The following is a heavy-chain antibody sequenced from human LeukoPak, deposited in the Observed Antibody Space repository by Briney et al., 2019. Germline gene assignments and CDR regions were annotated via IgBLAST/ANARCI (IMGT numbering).Heavy chain of an antibody. V-gene: IGHV3-9*01. Sequence: GGSLRLSCAASGFTFDDYAMHWVRQAPGKGLEWVSGISWNSGSIGYADSVKGRFTISRDNAKNSLYLQMNSLRAEDTAVYYCARVGTYLYYMDVWGKGTTVTVSS. J-gene: IGHJ6*03. CDR3: ARVGTYLYYMDV. D-gene: IGHD1-1*01. CDR2: ISWNSGSI. CDR1: GFTFDDYA.